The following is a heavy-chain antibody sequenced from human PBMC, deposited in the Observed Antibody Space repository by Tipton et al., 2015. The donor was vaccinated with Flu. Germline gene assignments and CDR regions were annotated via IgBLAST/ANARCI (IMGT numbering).Heavy chain of an antibody. D-gene: IGHD2-2*01. CDR3: ARRGIVVVPAARIGYYMDV. V-gene: IGHV1-18*04. CDR1: GYTFTSYG. Sequence: QLVQSGAEVKKPGASVKVSCKASGYTFTSYGISWVRQAPGQGLEWMGWISAYNGNTNYAQKLQGRVTMTTDTSTSTAYMELRSLRSDDTAVYYCARRGIVVVPAARIGYYMDVWGKGTTVTVSS. CDR2: ISAYNGNT. J-gene: IGHJ6*03.